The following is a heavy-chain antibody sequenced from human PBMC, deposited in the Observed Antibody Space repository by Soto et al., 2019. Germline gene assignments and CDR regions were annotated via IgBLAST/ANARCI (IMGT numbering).Heavy chain of an antibody. V-gene: IGHV4-59*12. Sequence: SETLSLTCTVSGGSISSYYWSWIRQPPGKGLEWIGYIYYSASTNYSPSLKSRVTISVDNSRNTLYLQMSSLRAEDTAVYYCAKRKYCPSTTCFDYWGQGTLVTVSS. CDR2: IYYSAST. CDR3: AKRKYCPSTTCFDY. CDR1: GGSISSYY. D-gene: IGHD2-2*01. J-gene: IGHJ4*01.